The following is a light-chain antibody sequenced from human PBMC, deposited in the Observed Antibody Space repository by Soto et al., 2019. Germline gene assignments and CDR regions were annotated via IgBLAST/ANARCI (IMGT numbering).Light chain of an antibody. Sequence: HSAPTQPPPASGAPGPSVTIPRIGKSSDLGGYNYVSWYQQHPGEAPKLMIYEVSKRPSGVPDRFSGSKSGNTASLTVSGLQAEDEADYYCSSYAASNNLGVFGGGTKVTVL. V-gene: IGLV2-8*01. J-gene: IGLJ2*01. CDR3: SSYAASNNLGV. CDR1: SSDLGGYNY. CDR2: EVS.